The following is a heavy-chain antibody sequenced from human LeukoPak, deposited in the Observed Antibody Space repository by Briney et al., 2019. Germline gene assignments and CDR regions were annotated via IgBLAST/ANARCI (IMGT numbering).Heavy chain of an antibody. V-gene: IGHV3-23*01. CDR2: MSGGGGGT. CDR3: AKTRGTYYFDY. Sequence: GSLRLSCAASGFIFSSCVMSWVRQAPGKGLEWVSAMSGGGGGTYYADSVKGRFTISRDNSKNTLYLQMNSLRAEDTAVYYCAKTRGTYYFDYLGQGILVTVSS. J-gene: IGHJ4*02. CDR1: GFIFSSCV.